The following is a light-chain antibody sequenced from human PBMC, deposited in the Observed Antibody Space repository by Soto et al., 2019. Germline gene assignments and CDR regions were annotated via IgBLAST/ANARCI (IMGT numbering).Light chain of an antibody. Sequence: EIVMTQSPATLSVSPGDRATLSCMASQSVYINLAWYQQKPGQAPRLLIYGASTRDTVIPARFSGSGSGTEFTLTISSLQSEDFAVYYCQQYNKWPFTFGGGTKVEIK. CDR2: GAS. V-gene: IGKV3-15*01. J-gene: IGKJ4*01. CDR1: QSVYIN. CDR3: QQYNKWPFT.